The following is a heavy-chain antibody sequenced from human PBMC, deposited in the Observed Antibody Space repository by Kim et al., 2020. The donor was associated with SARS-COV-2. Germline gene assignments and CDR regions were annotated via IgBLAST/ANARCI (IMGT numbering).Heavy chain of an antibody. D-gene: IGHD4-17*01. CDR1: GGSVSSGSYY. V-gene: IGHV4-61*01. Sequence: SETLSLTCTVSGGSVSSGSYYWSWTRQPPGKGLEWIGYIYYSGSTNYNPSLKSRVTISVDTSKNQFSLKLSSVTAADTAVYYCARVYGDYGTNWFDPWGQGTLVTVSS. CDR2: IYYSGST. J-gene: IGHJ5*02. CDR3: ARVYGDYGTNWFDP.